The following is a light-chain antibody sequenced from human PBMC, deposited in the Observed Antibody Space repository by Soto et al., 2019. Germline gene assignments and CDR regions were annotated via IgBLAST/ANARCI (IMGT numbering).Light chain of an antibody. Sequence: EIVLTQSPGTLSLSPGERATLSCRASQSVNNNYLAWYQQKPGQAPRLLIYGASRRATGIPDRFSGSGSGTGFTLTISRLEPEDFAVYSCQQYGSSPLTFDGGTKVEIK. CDR2: GAS. V-gene: IGKV3-20*01. CDR3: QQYGSSPLT. J-gene: IGKJ4*01. CDR1: QSVNNNY.